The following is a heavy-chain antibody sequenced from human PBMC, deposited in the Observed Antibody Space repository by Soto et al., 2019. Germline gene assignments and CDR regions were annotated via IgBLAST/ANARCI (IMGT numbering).Heavy chain of an antibody. CDR1: GFTFSTYA. V-gene: IGHV3-23*01. CDR2: ISGSGGST. D-gene: IGHD3-3*01. CDR3: AKDLPIFGVVINDAFDI. Sequence: PGGCLRLSCAASGFTFSTYAMNWVRQAPGKGLEWVSAISGSGGSTYYADSVKGRFTISRDNSKNTLYLQMNSLRAEDTAVYYCAKDLPIFGVVINDAFDIWGQGTMVTVSS. J-gene: IGHJ3*02.